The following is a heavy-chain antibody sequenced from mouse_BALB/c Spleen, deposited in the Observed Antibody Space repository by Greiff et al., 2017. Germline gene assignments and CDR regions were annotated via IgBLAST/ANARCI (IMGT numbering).Heavy chain of an antibody. CDR2: ISYSGST. J-gene: IGHJ4*01. V-gene: IGHV3-8*02. D-gene: IGHD2-14*01. CDR1: GDSITSGY. CDR3: ARYRYDVDYYAMDY. Sequence: EVQRVESGPSLVKPSQTLSLTCSVTGDSITSGYWNWIRKFPGNKLEYMGYISYSGSTYYNPSLKSRISITRDTSKNQYYLQLNSVTTEDTATYYCARYRYDVDYYAMDYWGQGTSVTVSS.